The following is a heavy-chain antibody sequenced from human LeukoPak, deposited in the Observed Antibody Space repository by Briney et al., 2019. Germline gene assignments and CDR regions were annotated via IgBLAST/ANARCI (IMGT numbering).Heavy chain of an antibody. Sequence: ASVKVSCKASGYTFTSYGISWVQQAPGQGLEWMGWISAYNGNTNYAQKLQGRVTMTTDTSTSTAYMELRSLRSDDTAVYYCARDTYYDFWSGYYTPFDYWGQGTLVTVSS. CDR3: ARDTYYDFWSGYYTPFDY. D-gene: IGHD3-3*01. CDR1: GYTFTSYG. J-gene: IGHJ4*02. CDR2: ISAYNGNT. V-gene: IGHV1-18*01.